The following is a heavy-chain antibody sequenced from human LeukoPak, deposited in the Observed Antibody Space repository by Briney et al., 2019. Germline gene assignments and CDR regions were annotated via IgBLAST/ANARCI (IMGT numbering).Heavy chain of an antibody. J-gene: IGHJ4*02. CDR2: IIPIFGTA. CDR3: ASTFADYCGGDCYPYYFDY. Sequence: SVKVSCKASGGTFSSYAISWVRQAPGQGLEWMGGIIPIFGTANYAQKFQGRVTITTDESTSTAYMELSSLRSEGTAVYYCASTFADYCGGDCYPYYFDYWGQGTLVTASS. V-gene: IGHV1-69*05. CDR1: GGTFSSYA. D-gene: IGHD2-21*02.